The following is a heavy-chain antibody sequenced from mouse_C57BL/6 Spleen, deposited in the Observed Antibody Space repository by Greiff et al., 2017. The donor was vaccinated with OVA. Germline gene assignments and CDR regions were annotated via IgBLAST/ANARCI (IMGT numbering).Heavy chain of an antibody. V-gene: IGHV1-62-2*01. CDR3: ARHEGPHLLFDY. D-gene: IGHD2-1*01. J-gene: IGHJ2*01. Sequence: VKLVESGAELVKPGASVKLSCKASGYTFTEYTIHWVKQRSGQGLEWIGWFYPGSGSIKYNEKFKDKATLTADKSSSTVYMELSRLTSEDSAVYFCARHEGPHLLFDYWGQGTTLTVSS. CDR2: FYPGSGSI. CDR1: GYTFTEYT.